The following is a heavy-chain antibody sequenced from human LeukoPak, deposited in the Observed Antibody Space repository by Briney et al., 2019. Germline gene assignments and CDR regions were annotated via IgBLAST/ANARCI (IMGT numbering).Heavy chain of an antibody. CDR1: GFTVSSDY. V-gene: IGHV3-53*01. Sequence: GGSLRLSCAASGFTVSSDYMSWVRQAPGKGLEWVSVIYSGGSTYYADSVKGRFIISRDNSKNTLYLQMNSLRAEDTAVYYCARSYGDGRLYYMDVWGKGTTVTVSS. CDR2: IYSGGST. CDR3: ARSYGDGRLYYMDV. J-gene: IGHJ6*03. D-gene: IGHD4-17*01.